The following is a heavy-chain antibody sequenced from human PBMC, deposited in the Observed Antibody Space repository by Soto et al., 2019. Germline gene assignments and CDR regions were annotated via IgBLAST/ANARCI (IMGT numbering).Heavy chain of an antibody. CDR2: ISSSSSYI. CDR1: GFTFSSYS. D-gene: IGHD2-15*01. CDR3: ARDGDIVVVVAATPTEYFQH. Sequence: GGSLRLSCAASGFTFSSYSMNWVRQAPGKGLEWVSSISSSSSYIYYADSVKGRFTISRDNAKNSLYLQMNSLRAEDTAVYYCARDGDIVVVVAATPTEYFQHWGQGTLVTVSS. V-gene: IGHV3-21*01. J-gene: IGHJ1*01.